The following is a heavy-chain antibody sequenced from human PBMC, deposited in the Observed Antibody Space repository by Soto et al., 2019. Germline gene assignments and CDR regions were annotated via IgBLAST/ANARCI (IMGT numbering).Heavy chain of an antibody. CDR3: ARGGYFDSRNHLAY. V-gene: IGHV1-3*01. CDR1: GYTFTSYG. J-gene: IGHJ4*02. Sequence: GYSVKVCCKASGYTFTSYGINWVRQAPGRGLEWMGWINPGNGNTKYSQQFQGRVIIDRDTSASTAYMELSSLRSEDTAVYYCARGGYFDSRNHLAYSGLGNLVIVS. D-gene: IGHD3-22*01. CDR2: INPGNGNT.